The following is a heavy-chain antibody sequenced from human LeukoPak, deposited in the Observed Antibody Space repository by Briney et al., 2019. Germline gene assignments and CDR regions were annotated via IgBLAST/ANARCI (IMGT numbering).Heavy chain of an antibody. Sequence: GRSLRLSCAASGFTFSSYAMHWVRQAPGKGLEWVAVISYDGSNKYYADSVKGRFTISRDNSKNTLYLQMNSLRAEDTAVYYCARTIAARPLDVWGKGTTVTVSS. D-gene: IGHD6-6*01. CDR1: GFTFSSYA. V-gene: IGHV3-30*04. CDR2: ISYDGSNK. J-gene: IGHJ6*04. CDR3: ARTIAARPLDV.